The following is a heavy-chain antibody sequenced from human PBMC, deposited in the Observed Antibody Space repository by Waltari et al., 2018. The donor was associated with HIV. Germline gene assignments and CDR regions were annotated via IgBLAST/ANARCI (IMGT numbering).Heavy chain of an antibody. CDR2: INHSGST. J-gene: IGHJ4*02. Sequence: QVQLQQWGAGLLTPSETLSLTCAVYGGSFRGYYWSWIRQPPGKVLEWIGEINHSGSTNYNPSLKSRVTISVDTSKNQFSLKLSSVTAADTAVYYCARGGQWALDYWGQGTLVTVSS. CDR1: GGSFRGYY. V-gene: IGHV4-34*01. D-gene: IGHD6-19*01. CDR3: ARGGQWALDY.